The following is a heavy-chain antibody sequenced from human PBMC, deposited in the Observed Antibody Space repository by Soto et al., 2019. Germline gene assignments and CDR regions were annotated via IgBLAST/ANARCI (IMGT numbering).Heavy chain of an antibody. J-gene: IGHJ6*02. CDR3: VRQGYDFWSGYYIDYYYYGMDV. Sequence: PSETLSLTCTVSGGSISSSSYYWGWIRQPPGKGLEWIGSIYYSGSTYYNPSLKSRVTISVDTSKNQFSLKLSSVTAADTAVYYCVRQGYDFWSGYYIDYYYYGMDVWGQGTTVTVSS. CDR1: GGSISSSSYY. D-gene: IGHD3-3*01. V-gene: IGHV4-39*01. CDR2: IYYSGST.